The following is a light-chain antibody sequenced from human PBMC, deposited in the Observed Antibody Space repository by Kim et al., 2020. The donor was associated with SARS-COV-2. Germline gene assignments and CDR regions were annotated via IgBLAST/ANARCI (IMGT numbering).Light chain of an antibody. CDR2: DVR. V-gene: IGLV2-14*01. CDR3: SSYTGSSTYV. Sequence: QSALTQPASVSGSPGQSITISCTGTSSDVGGYNYVSWYQQHPGKAPQLMIDDVRQRPSGVSTRVSGSRSGNTASLTIAGLQAEDEADYDGSSYTGSSTYVGGAGTKVTVL. CDR1: SSDVGGYNY. J-gene: IGLJ1*01.